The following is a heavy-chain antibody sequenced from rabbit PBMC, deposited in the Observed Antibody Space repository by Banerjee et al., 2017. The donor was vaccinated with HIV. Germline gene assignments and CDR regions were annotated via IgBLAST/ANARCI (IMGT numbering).Heavy chain of an antibody. D-gene: IGHD4-2*01. V-gene: IGHV1S40*01. CDR2: ISTSSANT. CDR3: ARGDYAGSGYDL. J-gene: IGHJ6*01. Sequence: QSLEESGGDLVKPGASLTLTCTASGFDLSSYYYMCWVRQAPGKGLEWIACISTSSANTWYASWAKGRFTISKTSSTTVALQMTSLTAADTATYFCARGDYAGSGYDLWGPGTLVTVS. CDR1: GFDLSSYYY.